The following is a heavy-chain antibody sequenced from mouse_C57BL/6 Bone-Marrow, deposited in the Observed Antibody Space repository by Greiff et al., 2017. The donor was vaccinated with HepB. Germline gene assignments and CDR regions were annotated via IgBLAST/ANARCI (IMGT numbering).Heavy chain of an antibody. D-gene: IGHD2-4*01. CDR3: TYDYDVVAWYFDV. V-gene: IGHV1-59*01. Sequence: QVQLQQPGAELVRPGTSVKLSCKASGYTFTSYWMHWVKQRPGQGLEWIGVIDPSDSYTNYNQKFKGKATLTVDTSSSTAYMQLSSLTSEDSAVYYGTYDYDVVAWYFDVWGTGTTVTVSS. J-gene: IGHJ1*03. CDR2: IDPSDSYT. CDR1: GYTFTSYW.